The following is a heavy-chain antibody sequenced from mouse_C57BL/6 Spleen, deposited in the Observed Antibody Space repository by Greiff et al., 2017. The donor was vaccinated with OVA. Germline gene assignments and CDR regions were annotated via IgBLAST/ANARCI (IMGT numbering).Heavy chain of an antibody. J-gene: IGHJ3*01. V-gene: IGHV1-18*01. Sequence: QLQQSGPELVKPGASVKIPCKASGYTFTDYNMDWVKQSHGKSLEWIGDINPNNGGTIYNQKFKGKATLTVDKSSSTAYMELRSLTSEDTAVYYCARSNYDYDAGTFAYWGQGALVTVSA. D-gene: IGHD2-4*01. CDR1: GYTFTDYN. CDR3: ARSNYDYDAGTFAY. CDR2: INPNNGGT.